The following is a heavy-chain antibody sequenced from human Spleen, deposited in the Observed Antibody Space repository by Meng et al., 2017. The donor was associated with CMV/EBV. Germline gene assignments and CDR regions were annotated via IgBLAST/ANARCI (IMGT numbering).Heavy chain of an antibody. CDR2: ISRSGNYV. CDR3: TRNSGTYCDSPICYTRLPDY. Sequence: GESLKISCATSGFDFYTYSMDWVRQAPGRGLEWVASISRSGNYVYYRDSVKGRFTISRDNAKDSLYLQMNGLRAEDTAVYYCTRNSGTYCDSPICYTRLPDYWGQGTLVTVSS. J-gene: IGHJ4*02. V-gene: IGHV3-21*01. CDR1: GFDFYTYS. D-gene: IGHD2-2*02.